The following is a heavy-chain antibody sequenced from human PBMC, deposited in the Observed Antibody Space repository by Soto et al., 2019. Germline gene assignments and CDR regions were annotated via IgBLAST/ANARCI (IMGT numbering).Heavy chain of an antibody. D-gene: IGHD2-15*01. J-gene: IGHJ4*02. V-gene: IGHV2-5*02. CDR1: GFSLSTSGVG. CDR3: AHRLCDSSCYWDVGFFDF. Sequence: QITLKESGPTLVKPTQTLTLTCTFSGFSLSTSGVGVGWIRQPPGKALECLALIYWDDDKRYSPSLKSRLSDTQDTSNNQLVLTMTNMDPVDSGTYFCAHRLCDSSCYWDVGFFDFWGQGALVTVSS. CDR2: IYWDDDK.